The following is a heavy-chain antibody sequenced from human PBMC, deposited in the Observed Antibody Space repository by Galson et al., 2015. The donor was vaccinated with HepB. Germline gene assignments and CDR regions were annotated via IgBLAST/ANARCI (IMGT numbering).Heavy chain of an antibody. V-gene: IGHV4-39*01. J-gene: IGHJ4*02. CDR3: ARLGRFSRDFDY. CDR1: GGSISSSSYY. Sequence: ETLSLTCTVSGGSISSSSYYWGWIRQPPGKGLEWIGSIYYSGSTYYNPSLKSRVTISVDTSKNQFSLKLSSVTAADTAVYYCARLGRFSRDFDYWGQGTLVTVSS. CDR2: IYYSGST. D-gene: IGHD3-3*01.